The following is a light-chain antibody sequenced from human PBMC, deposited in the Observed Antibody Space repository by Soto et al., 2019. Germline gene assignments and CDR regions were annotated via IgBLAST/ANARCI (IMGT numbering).Light chain of an antibody. Sequence: QSVVTQEPSLTVSPGGTVTLTCASSTGAVTSGHYPNWFQQKPGQAPRAMINSTSNKHSRTPSRFSGSLLGGKAALTLSGVQPEDEAEYYCLLYFGGAWVFGGGTKLTVL. V-gene: IGLV7-43*01. CDR1: TGAVTSGHY. CDR3: LLYFGGAWV. CDR2: STS. J-gene: IGLJ3*02.